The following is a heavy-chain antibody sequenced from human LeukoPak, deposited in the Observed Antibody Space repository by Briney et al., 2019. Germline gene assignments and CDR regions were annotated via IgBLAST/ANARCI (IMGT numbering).Heavy chain of an antibody. CDR2: IYPGDSDT. J-gene: IGHJ4*02. D-gene: IGHD1-1*01. V-gene: IGHV5-51*01. CDR1: EYSFTSYW. Sequence: GESLKISCQGSEYSFTSYWIAWVRQLPGQGLEWMGIIYPGDSDTRYSPSFESQVTISADKSVSTAYLQWSSLKASDTAMYYCASSSTTGTTKSPDYWGQGTLVTVSS. CDR3: ASSSTTGTTKSPDY.